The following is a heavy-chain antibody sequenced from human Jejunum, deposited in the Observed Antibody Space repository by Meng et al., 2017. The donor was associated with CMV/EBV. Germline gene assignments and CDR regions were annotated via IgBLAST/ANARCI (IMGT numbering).Heavy chain of an antibody. J-gene: IGHJ3*02. Sequence: IRNEKYKGTGKRKTTGKELEWIGDVHYAGMNYYRTYIKSRVTISVDTSKNQFSLKLSSVTAADTAVYFCARHRSVGATASHAFDIWGQGMLVTVSS. CDR3: ARHRSVGATASHAFDI. D-gene: IGHD1-26*01. CDR2: VHYAGMN. CDR1: IRNEKYK. V-gene: IGHV4-39*01.